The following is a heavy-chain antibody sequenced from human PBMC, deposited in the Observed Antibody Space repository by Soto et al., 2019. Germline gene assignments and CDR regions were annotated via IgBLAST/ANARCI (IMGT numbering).Heavy chain of an antibody. D-gene: IGHD6-6*01. V-gene: IGHV1-8*01. Sequence: QVQLVQSGAEVKEPGASVRVSCKASGYSFTKFDINWVRQAPGQGLEWMGWLNPKSGNTGYAQNLQGRVTMTRDTSLSTAYMELRSLRSEDTALYYCAGVTAGSSDFDYWGQGTLVTVSS. CDR2: LNPKSGNT. CDR1: GYSFTKFD. CDR3: AGVTAGSSDFDY. J-gene: IGHJ4*02.